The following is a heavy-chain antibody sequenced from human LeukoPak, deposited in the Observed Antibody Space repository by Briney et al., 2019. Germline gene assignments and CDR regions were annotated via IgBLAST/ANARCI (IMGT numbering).Heavy chain of an antibody. J-gene: IGHJ4*02. D-gene: IGHD4-11*01. CDR2: IYYSGST. CDR3: ARHKLRLKQLCYFDY. Sequence: SETLSLTCTVSGGSISSSSYYWGWIRQPPGKGLEWIGSIYYSGSTYYNPSLKSRVTISVDTSKNQFSLKLSSVTAADTAVYYCARHKLRLKQLCYFDYWGQGTLVTVSS. CDR1: GGSISSSSYY. V-gene: IGHV4-39*01.